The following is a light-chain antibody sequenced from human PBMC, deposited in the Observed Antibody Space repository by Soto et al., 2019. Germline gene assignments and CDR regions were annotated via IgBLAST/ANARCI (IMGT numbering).Light chain of an antibody. CDR2: AAS. J-gene: IGKJ1*01. Sequence: AIQMTQSPSSLSASVGDRVTITCRASQGIRSDLAWYQKKSGKAPKLLIYAASSLQSGVPSRFSGSGSGSDFTLTISSLQPEDFATYYCLQDYTYPRTF. V-gene: IGKV1-6*01. CDR1: QGIRSD. CDR3: LQDYTYPRT.